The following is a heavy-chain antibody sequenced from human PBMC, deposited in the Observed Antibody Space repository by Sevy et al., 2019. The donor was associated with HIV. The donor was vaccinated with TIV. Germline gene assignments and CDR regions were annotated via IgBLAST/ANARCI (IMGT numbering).Heavy chain of an antibody. CDR3: VRVVWDVLVVPAATPSPWLDS. D-gene: IGHD3-16*02. J-gene: IGHJ5*01. V-gene: IGHV3-7*01. Sequence: GGSLRLSCAASGFNFDTFWMGWVRQAPGRGLEWVASIDPRGEERDHLGSLKGRFTISRDNAKNSLYLEMHSLKGEDTALYYCVRVVWDVLVVPAATPSPWLDSWGQGTLVTVSS. CDR2: IDPRGEER. CDR1: GFNFDTFW.